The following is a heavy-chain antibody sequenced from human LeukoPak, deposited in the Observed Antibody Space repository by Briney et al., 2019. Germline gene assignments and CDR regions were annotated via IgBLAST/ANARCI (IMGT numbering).Heavy chain of an antibody. J-gene: IGHJ4*02. V-gene: IGHV3-11*04. CDR2: IGSSGSTI. CDR1: GLIFSDYY. CDR3: ARARGYDYVWGSYRIPFDY. D-gene: IGHD3-16*02. Sequence: GGSLRLSCAASGLIFSDYYMTWIRQAQGKGLEWVSYIGSSGSTIYYADSVKGRFTISRDNAKNSLYLQMNSLRAEDTAVYYCARARGYDYVWGSYRIPFDYWGQGTLVTVSS.